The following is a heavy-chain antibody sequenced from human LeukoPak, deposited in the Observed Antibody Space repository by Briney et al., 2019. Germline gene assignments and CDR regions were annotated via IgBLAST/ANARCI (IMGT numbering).Heavy chain of an antibody. Sequence: GGSLRLSCAASGFTFSGSAMHWVRQASGKGLEWVGRIRSKANSYAPAYAASVKGRFTISRDDSKNTAYLQMNSLKTEDTAVYYCTPAYDSSGYYPFDYWGQGTLVTVSS. V-gene: IGHV3-73*01. D-gene: IGHD3-22*01. J-gene: IGHJ4*02. CDR3: TPAYDSSGYYPFDY. CDR1: GFTFSGSA. CDR2: IRSKANSYAP.